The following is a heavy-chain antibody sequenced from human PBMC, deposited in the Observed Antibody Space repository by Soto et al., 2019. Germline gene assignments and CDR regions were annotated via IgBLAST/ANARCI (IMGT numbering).Heavy chain of an antibody. CDR2: IYYDDGST. Sequence: EVQLVETGGGLIQPGGSLRLSCAVSGFTVSTNYMSWVRQAPGKGLEWVSVIYYDDGSTYYADSVKGRFSISRDCSRNTLYLQMNSLRAEDTAVYYCASGQQVILRYYYGLDVWGQGTTVTVSS. CDR3: ASGQQVILRYYYGLDV. J-gene: IGHJ6*02. CDR1: GFTVSTNY. V-gene: IGHV3-53*02. D-gene: IGHD6-13*01.